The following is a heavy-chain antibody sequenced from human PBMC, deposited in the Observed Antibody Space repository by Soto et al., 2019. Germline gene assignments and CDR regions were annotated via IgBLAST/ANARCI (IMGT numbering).Heavy chain of an antibody. D-gene: IGHD2-21*02. Sequence: SETLSLTCTVSGGSISSSSYYWGWIRQPPGKGLEWIGSIYYSGSTYYNPSLKSRVTISVDTSKNQFSLKLSSVTAADTAVYYCARHLMYCGGDCRPNWFDPWGQGTLVTVSS. CDR1: GGSISSSSYY. V-gene: IGHV4-39*01. CDR2: IYYSGST. CDR3: ARHLMYCGGDCRPNWFDP. J-gene: IGHJ5*02.